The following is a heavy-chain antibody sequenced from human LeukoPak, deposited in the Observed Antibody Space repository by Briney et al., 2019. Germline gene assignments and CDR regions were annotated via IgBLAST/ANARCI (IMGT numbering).Heavy chain of an antibody. CDR3: ARTPYYYGSGRRKYYFDY. V-gene: IGHV4-34*01. J-gene: IGHJ4*02. Sequence: SETLSLTCAVYGGSFSGYYWSWIRQPPGKGLEWIGEINHSGSTNYYPSLKSRVTISVDTSKNQFSLKLSSVTAADTAVYYCARTPYYYGSGRRKYYFDYWGQGTLVTVSS. CDR2: INHSGST. CDR1: GGSFSGYY. D-gene: IGHD3-10*01.